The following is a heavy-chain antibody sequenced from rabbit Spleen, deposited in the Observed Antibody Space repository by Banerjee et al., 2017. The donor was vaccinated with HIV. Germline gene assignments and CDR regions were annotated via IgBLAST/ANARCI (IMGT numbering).Heavy chain of an antibody. CDR3: ARDSGTSFSTYGMDL. Sequence: QEQLVESGGGLVKPGASLTLTCTASGVSFSFSSYMCWVRQAPGKGLEWVACAYAGSSGTTYSATWANGRFTISKTSSTTVTLQMTSLTAADTATYFCARDSGTSFSTYGMDLWGPGTLVTVS. V-gene: IGHV1S45*01. CDR1: GVSFSFSSY. D-gene: IGHD8-1*01. CDR2: AYAGSSGTT. J-gene: IGHJ6*01.